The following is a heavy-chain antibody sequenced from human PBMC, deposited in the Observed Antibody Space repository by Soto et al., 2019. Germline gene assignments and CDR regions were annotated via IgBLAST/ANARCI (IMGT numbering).Heavy chain of an antibody. D-gene: IGHD2-21*01. V-gene: IGHV4-59*01. CDR1: VDSISTYY. J-gene: IGHJ4*01. Sequence: SETLSLTCDFSVDSISTYYWSCIRQPPGKGLEWIGYVYYSGSTLYNPSLESRVTLSIDMSKKQVSLKLNSVIAADTAVYYCARTRMIESWIDYWGHGTLVAVSS. CDR2: VYYSGST. CDR3: ARTRMIESWIDY.